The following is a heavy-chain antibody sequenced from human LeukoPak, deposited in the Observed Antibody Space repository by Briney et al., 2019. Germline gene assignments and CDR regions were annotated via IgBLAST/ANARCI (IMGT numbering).Heavy chain of an antibody. CDR3: AKVILTPQTPYNWFDP. V-gene: IGHV4-38-2*02. D-gene: IGHD2-21*01. Sequence: SETLSLTCTVSGYSISSGFYWGWIRQPPGRGLEWIGSIYHSGSTYYNPSLKSRVTISADTSKNQFSLKLSSVTAADTAVYYCAKVILTPQTPYNWFDPWGQGTLVTVSS. CDR2: IYHSGST. J-gene: IGHJ5*02. CDR1: GYSISSGFY.